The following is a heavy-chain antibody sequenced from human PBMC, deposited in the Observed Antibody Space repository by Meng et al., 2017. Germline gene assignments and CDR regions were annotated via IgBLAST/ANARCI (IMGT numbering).Heavy chain of an antibody. CDR1: VHTFTTYA. CDR2: INAGNSDT. CDR3: ARAIAVSGTGRFDY. Sequence: GQVVQSGDEVKKPWAPVKVPSNASVHTFTTYAIHWVRQAHGQRLEWMGWINAGNSDTKYSQKLQGRVTITRDTSASTVYMEVSSLRSEDTGVYYCARAIAVSGTGRFDYWGQGTLVTVSS. J-gene: IGHJ4*02. V-gene: IGHV1-3*01. D-gene: IGHD6-19*01.